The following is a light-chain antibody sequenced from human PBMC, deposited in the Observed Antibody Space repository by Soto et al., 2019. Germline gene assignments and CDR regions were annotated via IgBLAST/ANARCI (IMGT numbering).Light chain of an antibody. V-gene: IGKV3-15*01. CDR3: QQYNNWPWT. Sequence: EIVLTQSPGTLSLSPGERATLSCRASQSVSSNYLAWYQQKPGQAPRLLIYGASTRATGIPARFSGSGSGTEFTLTISSLQSEDFAVYYCQQYNNWPWTFGQGTKVDNK. J-gene: IGKJ1*01. CDR1: QSVSSN. CDR2: GAS.